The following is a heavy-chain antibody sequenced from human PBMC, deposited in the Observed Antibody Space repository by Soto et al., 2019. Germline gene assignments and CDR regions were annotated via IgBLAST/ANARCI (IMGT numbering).Heavy chain of an antibody. CDR3: AAEGSNIEGSSWGSYFGMDV. D-gene: IGHD6-13*01. CDR2: IDPSDSYI. Sequence: PGESLKISCKGSGYSFPNYYINRVRQMPGKGLEWMGRIDPSDSYINYSPSFQGHVTISADKSISTAYLQWGSLKASDTAIYYCAAEGSNIEGSSWGSYFGMDVWGQGTLVTVSS. V-gene: IGHV5-10-1*01. J-gene: IGHJ6*02. CDR1: GYSFPNYY.